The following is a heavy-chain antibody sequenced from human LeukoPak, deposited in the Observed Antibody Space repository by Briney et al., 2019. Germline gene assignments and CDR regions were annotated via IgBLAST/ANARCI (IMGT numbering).Heavy chain of an antibody. CDR2: ISWNSGSI. D-gene: IGHD6-19*01. J-gene: IGHJ3*02. CDR1: GFTFDDYA. V-gene: IGHV3-9*01. Sequence: PGGSLRLSCAASGFTFDDYAMHWVRQAPGKGLEWVSGISWNSGSIGYADSVKGRFTISRDNAKNSLYLQMNSLRAEDTALYYCAKDKTSSGRGAFDIWGHGTMVTVSS. CDR3: AKDKTSSGRGAFDI.